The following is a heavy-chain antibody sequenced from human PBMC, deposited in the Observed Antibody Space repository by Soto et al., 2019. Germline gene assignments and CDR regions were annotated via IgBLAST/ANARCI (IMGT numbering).Heavy chain of an antibody. V-gene: IGHV4-34*01. J-gene: IGHJ5*02. Sequence: SAAVSRTGAGCGGYLCRYYWRWIRQPPGKGLEWIGEINHSGSTNYNPSLKSRVTISVDTSKNQFSLKLSSVTAADTAVYYCARVEEPHPDLRGQGTLVTVSS. CDR2: INHSGST. CDR3: ARVEEPHPDL. D-gene: IGHD1-26*01. CDR1: GGYLCRYY.